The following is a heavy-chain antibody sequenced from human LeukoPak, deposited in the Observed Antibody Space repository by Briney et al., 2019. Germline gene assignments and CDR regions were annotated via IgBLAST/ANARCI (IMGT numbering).Heavy chain of an antibody. J-gene: IGHJ3*02. V-gene: IGHV4-4*09. D-gene: IGHD1-26*01. CDR3: ARHGKGGSFYYAFEI. CDR2: TYASGGT. Sequence: SETLSFTCTVSGGSIYNYYWSWIRQPPGQGLEWIGYTYASGGTKYNPSPESPVTISVDTSKNQFALNLGSVTAADTAVFYCARHGKGGSFYYAFEIWGQGTMVTVSS. CDR1: GGSIYNYY.